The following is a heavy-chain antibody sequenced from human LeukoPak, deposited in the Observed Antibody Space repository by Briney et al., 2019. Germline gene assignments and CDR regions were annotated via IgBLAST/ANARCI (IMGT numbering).Heavy chain of an antibody. CDR1: GGSISTYY. Sequence: SETLSLTCTVSGGSISTYYWSWIRQPAGKGLEWIGRIYISGRTNYNPPLQSRVTMSVDTSRNQFSLKLRSVTAADTAVYYCAREASDTAMATYYFDYWGQGTLVTVSS. J-gene: IGHJ4*02. D-gene: IGHD5-18*01. V-gene: IGHV4-4*07. CDR2: IYISGRT. CDR3: AREASDTAMATYYFDY.